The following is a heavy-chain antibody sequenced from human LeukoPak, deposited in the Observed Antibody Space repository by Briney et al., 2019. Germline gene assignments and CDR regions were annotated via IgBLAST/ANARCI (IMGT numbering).Heavy chain of an antibody. CDR2: MNPNSGNT. CDR3: ARERGPDGGYLPRRMPFDI. CDR1: GYTFTSYD. V-gene: IGHV1-8*03. Sequence: ASVKVSCKASGYTFTSYDINWVRQATGQGLEWMGWMNPNSGNTGYAQKFQGRVTITRNTSIGTAYMELSSLRSDDTAVYYCARERGPDGGYLPRRMPFDIWGQGTMVTVSS. J-gene: IGHJ3*02. D-gene: IGHD3-10*01.